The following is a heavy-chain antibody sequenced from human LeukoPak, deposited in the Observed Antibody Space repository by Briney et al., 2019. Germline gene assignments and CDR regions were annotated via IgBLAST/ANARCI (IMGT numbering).Heavy chain of an antibody. CDR2: IIPIFGTA. CDR1: GGTFSSYA. Sequence: GASVKVSCKASGGTFSSYAISWVRQAPGQGLEWMGGIIPIFGTANYAQKFQGRVTITTDESTSTAYMELSSLRSEDTAVYYCARGRDIVVVVAASSGVAFDIWGQGTMVTVSS. V-gene: IGHV1-69*05. D-gene: IGHD2-15*01. J-gene: IGHJ3*02. CDR3: ARGRDIVVVVAASSGVAFDI.